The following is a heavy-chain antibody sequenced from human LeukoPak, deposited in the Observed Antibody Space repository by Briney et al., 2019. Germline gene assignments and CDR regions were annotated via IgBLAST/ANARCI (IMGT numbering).Heavy chain of an antibody. CDR2: IYYSGGT. CDR3: ARHAIYSGDYSFWFDP. J-gene: IGHJ5*02. D-gene: IGHD1-26*01. Sequence: SETLSLTCTVSGGSIGSYYWSWIRQPPGKGLEWIAFIYYSGGTNYNPSLKSRASISLDTSKNLCSLRLSPVTAADTAVYYCARHAIYSGDYSFWFDPWGLGTLVTVSS. CDR1: GGSIGSYY. V-gene: IGHV4-59*08.